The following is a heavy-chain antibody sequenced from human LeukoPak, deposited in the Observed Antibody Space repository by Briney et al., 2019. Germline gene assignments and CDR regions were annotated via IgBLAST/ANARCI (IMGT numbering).Heavy chain of an antibody. D-gene: IGHD3-10*01. Sequence: GGSLKLSCAASGFTFSSYWMHWVRHAPGKGLVWVSRINSDGSSTSYADSVKGRFTISRDNAKNTLYLQMNSLRAEDTAVYYCARANYYGSGRAAFDIWGQGTMVTVSS. V-gene: IGHV3-74*01. J-gene: IGHJ3*02. CDR1: GFTFSSYW. CDR3: ARANYYGSGRAAFDI. CDR2: INSDGSST.